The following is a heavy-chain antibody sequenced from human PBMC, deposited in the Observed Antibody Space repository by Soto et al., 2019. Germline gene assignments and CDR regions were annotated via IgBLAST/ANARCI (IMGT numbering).Heavy chain of an antibody. CDR3: ARPMIPDRYYYYGVDV. D-gene: IGHD3-22*01. CDR1: RYIFTSYG. J-gene: IGHJ6*02. V-gene: IGHV1-3*01. CDR2: MNAGNGNT. Sequence: EASVKVSCKASRYIFTSYGIHWVRQAPGQRLEWMGYMNAGNGNTKYSQKFQGRVTFTRDTSASTANMELSSLTSEDTAVYFCARPMIPDRYYYYGVDVWGQGTTVTVSS.